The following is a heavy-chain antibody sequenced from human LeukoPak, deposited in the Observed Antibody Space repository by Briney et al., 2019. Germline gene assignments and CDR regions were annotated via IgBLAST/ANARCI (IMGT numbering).Heavy chain of an antibody. CDR1: GGTFSSYA. Sequence: ASVKVSCKASGGTFSSYAISWVRQAPGQGLEWMGGTIPIFGTANYAQKFQGRVTITADKSTSTAYMELSSLRSEDTAVYYCARVAGSGSYYSDYWGQGTLVTVSS. V-gene: IGHV1-69*06. D-gene: IGHD3-10*01. CDR3: ARVAGSGSYYSDY. J-gene: IGHJ4*02. CDR2: TIPIFGTA.